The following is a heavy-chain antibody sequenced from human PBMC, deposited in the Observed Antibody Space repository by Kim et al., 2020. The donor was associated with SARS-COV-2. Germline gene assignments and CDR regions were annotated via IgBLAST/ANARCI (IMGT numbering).Heavy chain of an antibody. CDR3: ARGCGYSYGPVDY. D-gene: IGHD5-18*01. CDR1: GGSISSSNW. J-gene: IGHJ4*02. Sequence: SETLSLTCAVSGGSISSSNWWSWVHQPPGKGLEWIGEIYHSGSTNYNPSLKSRVTISVDKSKNQFSLKLSSVTAADTAVYYCARGCGYSYGPVDYWGQGTLVTVSS. V-gene: IGHV4-4*02. CDR2: IYHSGST.